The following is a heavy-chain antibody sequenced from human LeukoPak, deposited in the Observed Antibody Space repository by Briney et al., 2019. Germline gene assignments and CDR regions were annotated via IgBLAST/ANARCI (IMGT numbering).Heavy chain of an antibody. V-gene: IGHV3-48*03. CDR3: ARGGSYYCLDY. J-gene: IGHJ4*02. Sequence: GGSLRLSCAASGFTFSSYEMNWVRQAPGKGLEWVSYISSSGSTIYYADSVKGRFTISRDNAKNSLSLQMNSLRAEDTAVYYCARGGSYYCLDYWGQGTLVTVSS. CDR2: ISSSGSTI. D-gene: IGHD1-26*01. CDR1: GFTFSSYE.